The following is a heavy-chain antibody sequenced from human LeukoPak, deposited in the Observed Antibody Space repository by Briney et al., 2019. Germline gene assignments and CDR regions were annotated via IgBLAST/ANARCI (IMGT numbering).Heavy chain of an antibody. CDR3: AKRIAYGSGSYYFDY. D-gene: IGHD3-10*01. J-gene: IGHJ4*02. Sequence: GGSLRLSCAASGFPFRSYAMSWARRAPGKGLEWVSGISDSGGSTYYADSVKGRFTISRDNSKNTLYLQMNSLRAEDTAVYYCAKRIAYGSGSYYFDYWGQGTLVTVSS. CDR2: ISDSGGST. CDR1: GFPFRSYA. V-gene: IGHV3-23*01.